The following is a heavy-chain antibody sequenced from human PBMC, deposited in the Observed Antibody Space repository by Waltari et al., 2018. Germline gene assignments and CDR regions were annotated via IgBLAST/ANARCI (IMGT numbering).Heavy chain of an antibody. V-gene: IGHV4-39*01. D-gene: IGHD6-13*01. CDR1: GGSISSDSYY. Sequence: QLQLQESGPGLVKPSETLSLTCTVSGGSISSDSYYWGWIRQPPGKGLEWIGNIHYSGSPPYNPSLKSRVTLSVDTPKSQFALRLNSVTAADTAVYYCARRRYGSSHSDFWGQGTLVTVSS. CDR3: ARRRYGSSHSDF. CDR2: IHYSGSP. J-gene: IGHJ4*02.